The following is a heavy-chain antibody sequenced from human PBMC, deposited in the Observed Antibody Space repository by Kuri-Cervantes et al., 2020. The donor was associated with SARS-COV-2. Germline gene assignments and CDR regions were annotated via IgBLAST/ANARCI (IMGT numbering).Heavy chain of an antibody. J-gene: IGHJ2*01. D-gene: IGHD2-2*01. V-gene: IGHV1-2*02. CDR1: GYTLTELS. CDR2: INPNSGGT. Sequence: ASVKVSCKVSGYTLTELSMHWVRQAPGQGLEWMGWINPNSGGTNYAQKFQGRVTMTRDTSISTAYMELSRLRSDDTAVYYCARRFHQYQLPHWYFDLWGRGTLVTVSS. CDR3: ARRFHQYQLPHWYFDL.